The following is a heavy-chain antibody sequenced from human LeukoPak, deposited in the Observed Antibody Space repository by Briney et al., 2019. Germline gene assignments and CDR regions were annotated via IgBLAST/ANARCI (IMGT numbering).Heavy chain of an antibody. J-gene: IGHJ6*02. CDR3: AGGGPGGRDYYYGMDV. CDR1: GGTFSSYA. Sequence: SVKVSCKASGGTFSSYAISWVRQAPGQGLEWMGGIVPIFGTANYAQKFQGRVTITADESTSTAYMELSSLRSEDTAVYYCAGGGPGGRDYYYGMDVWGQGTTVTVSS. CDR2: IVPIFGTA. V-gene: IGHV1-69*13. D-gene: IGHD3-16*01.